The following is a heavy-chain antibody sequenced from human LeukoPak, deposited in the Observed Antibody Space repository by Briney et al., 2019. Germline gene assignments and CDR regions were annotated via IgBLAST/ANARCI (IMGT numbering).Heavy chain of an antibody. CDR2: IIHSGST. Sequence: KPSETQSLTCAVYGGSFSGYYWSWIRQPPGKGLEWIGEIIHSGSTNYNPSLKSRVTISVDTSKNQFSLKLSSVTAAGTAVYFCARRNDFVVVVAATGAFDVWGQGTMVTVSS. V-gene: IGHV4-34*12. CDR3: ARRNDFVVVVAATGAFDV. D-gene: IGHD2-15*01. CDR1: GGSFSGYY. J-gene: IGHJ3*01.